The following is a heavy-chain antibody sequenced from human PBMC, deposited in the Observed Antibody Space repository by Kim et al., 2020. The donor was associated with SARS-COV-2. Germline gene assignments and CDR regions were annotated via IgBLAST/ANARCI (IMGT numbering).Heavy chain of an antibody. Sequence: AQKFQGRVTMTRDTSTSTVYMELGSLRSEDTAVYYCARAGSGYYFSYFDYWGQGTLVTVSS. D-gene: IGHD3-22*01. CDR3: ARAGSGYYFSYFDY. V-gene: IGHV1-46*01. J-gene: IGHJ4*02.